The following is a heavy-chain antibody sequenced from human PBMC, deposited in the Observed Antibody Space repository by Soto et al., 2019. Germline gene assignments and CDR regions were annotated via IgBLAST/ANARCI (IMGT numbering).Heavy chain of an antibody. CDR2: INPNNGVT. D-gene: IGHD6-6*01. V-gene: IGHV1-2*02. J-gene: IGHJ5*02. CDR3: AKDRVGIAARRYWLDP. CDR1: GYSFTGYY. Sequence: QVQLVQSGPEVKKPGASVKVSCKASGYSFTGYYIYWVRQVPGQGLDWIGWINPNNGVTTYAEKFQGRVTMTRDTSISTAYMELTRLTSNDTAVYFCAKDRVGIAARRYWLDPWGQGTLVTVSS.